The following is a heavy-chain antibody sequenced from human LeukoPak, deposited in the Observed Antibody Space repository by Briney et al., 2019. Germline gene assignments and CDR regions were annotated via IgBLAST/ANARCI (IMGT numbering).Heavy chain of an antibody. CDR2: INPNSGGT. J-gene: IGHJ4*02. V-gene: IGHV1-2*02. CDR3: ILGGYSSGWYGY. Sequence: APVKVSCKASGYTFTGYYMHWVRQAPGQGLEWMGWINPNSGGTNYAQKFQGRVTMTRDTSISTAYMELSRLRSDDTAVYYCILGGYSSGWYGYWGQGTLVTVSS. D-gene: IGHD6-19*01. CDR1: GYTFTGYY.